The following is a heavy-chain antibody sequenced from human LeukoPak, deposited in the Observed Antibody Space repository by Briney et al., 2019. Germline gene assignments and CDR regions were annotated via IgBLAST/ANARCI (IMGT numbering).Heavy chain of an antibody. V-gene: IGHV3-48*04. J-gene: IGHJ4*02. Sequence: GGSLRLSCAASGFTFSLYSMNWVRQAPGKGLEWVSYISSSSDTIKYADSVKGRFTISRDNAKNSLYLQMNSLRAEDTAVYYCAGDYYSSFDYWGQGTLVTVSS. CDR1: GFTFSLYS. D-gene: IGHD3-22*01. CDR2: ISSSSDTI. CDR3: AGDYYSSFDY.